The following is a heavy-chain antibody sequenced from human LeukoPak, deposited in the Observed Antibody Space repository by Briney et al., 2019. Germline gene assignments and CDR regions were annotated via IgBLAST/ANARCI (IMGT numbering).Heavy chain of an antibody. CDR1: GFTFSSYG. J-gene: IGHJ5*02. D-gene: IGHD3-3*01. CDR2: IWYDGSNK. V-gene: IGHV3-33*06. CDR3: AKGGSGYYDFWSGYPLFDP. Sequence: QPGGSLRLSCAASGFTFSSYGMHWVRQAPGKGLEWVAVIWYDGSNKYYADSVKGRFTISRDNSKNTLDLQMNSLRAEDTAVYYCAKGGSGYYDFWSGYPLFDPWGQGTLVTVSS.